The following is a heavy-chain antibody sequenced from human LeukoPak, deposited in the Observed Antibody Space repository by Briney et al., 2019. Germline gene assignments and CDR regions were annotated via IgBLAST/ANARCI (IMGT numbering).Heavy chain of an antibody. CDR3: ATVWVVATSPYFDY. CDR2: ISGSGGST. J-gene: IGHJ4*02. D-gene: IGHD5-12*01. V-gene: IGHV3-23*01. Sequence: PGGSLRLSCAASGFTFSSYAMSWVRQAPGKGLEWVSAISGSGGSTYYADSVKGRFTISRDNSKNTLYLQMNSLRAEDTAVYYCATVWVVATSPYFDYWGQGTLVTVSS. CDR1: GFTFSSYA.